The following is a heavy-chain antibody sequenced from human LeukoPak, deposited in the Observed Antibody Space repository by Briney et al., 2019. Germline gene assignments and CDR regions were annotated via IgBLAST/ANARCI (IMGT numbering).Heavy chain of an antibody. CDR1: GGSISSCY. J-gene: IGHJ5*02. V-gene: IGHV4-59*01. D-gene: IGHD2-2*01. CDR3: ATAIKGYCSSTSCYHWFDP. Sequence: SETLSLTCTVSGGSISSCYWSWIRQPPGKGLEWIGYIYYSGSTNYNPSLKSRVTISVDTSKNQFSLKLSSVTAADTAVYYCATAIKGYCSSTSCYHWFDPWGQGTLVTVSS. CDR2: IYYSGST.